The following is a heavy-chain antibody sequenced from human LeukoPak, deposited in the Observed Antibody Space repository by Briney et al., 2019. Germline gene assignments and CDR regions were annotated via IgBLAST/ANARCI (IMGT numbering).Heavy chain of an antibody. J-gene: IGHJ4*02. CDR3: TTRLQHHFDY. CDR1: GVTFSSYG. CDR2: ISGSGGNT. Sequence: GGSLRLSCAASGVTFSSYGMTWVRQAPGKGLEWGSGISGSGGNTYYADSVKGRFTISRDNSENTLFLQMNSLRAEDTAVYYCTTRLQHHFDYWGQGTQVTVSS. V-gene: IGHV3-23*01. D-gene: IGHD2-15*01.